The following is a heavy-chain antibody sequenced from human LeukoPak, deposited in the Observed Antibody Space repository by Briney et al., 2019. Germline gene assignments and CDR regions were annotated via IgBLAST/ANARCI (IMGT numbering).Heavy chain of an antibody. D-gene: IGHD2-2*01. CDR1: GYTLTELS. CDR3: ATDLEVSTRSYYGMDV. J-gene: IGHJ6*02. CDR2: FDPEDGET. Sequence: ASMKVSCTVSGYTLTELSMHWVRQAPGKGLEWMGGFDPEDGETIYAQKFQGRVTMTEDTSTDTAYMELSSLRSEDTAVYYCATDLEVSTRSYYGMDVWGQGTTVTVSS. V-gene: IGHV1-24*01.